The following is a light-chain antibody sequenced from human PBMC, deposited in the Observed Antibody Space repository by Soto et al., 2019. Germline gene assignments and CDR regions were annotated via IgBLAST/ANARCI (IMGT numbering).Light chain of an antibody. Sequence: QSVLTQPPSASGSPGQSVAISCTGTSSDVGGYNYVSWYQQHPGKAPKLMIYEVNKRPSGVPDRFSGSKSGNTVSLTVSGLQAEDEADYYCSSYAGSSNVFGTGTKVTVL. CDR3: SSYAGSSNV. CDR2: EVN. V-gene: IGLV2-8*01. CDR1: SSDVGGYNY. J-gene: IGLJ1*01.